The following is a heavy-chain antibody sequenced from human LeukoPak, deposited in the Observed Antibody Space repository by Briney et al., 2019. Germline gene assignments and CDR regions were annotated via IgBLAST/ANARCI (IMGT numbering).Heavy chain of an antibody. Sequence: SETLSLTCTVSGGSFSSSSYYWGWIRQPPGKGLEWIGSIYYSGSTYYNPSLKSRVTISVDTSKNQFSLKLSSVTAADTAVYYCARYAGPRALDAFDIWGQGTMVTVSS. J-gene: IGHJ3*02. CDR2: IYYSGST. V-gene: IGHV4-39*07. CDR3: ARYAGPRALDAFDI. CDR1: GGSFSSSSYY. D-gene: IGHD2-2*01.